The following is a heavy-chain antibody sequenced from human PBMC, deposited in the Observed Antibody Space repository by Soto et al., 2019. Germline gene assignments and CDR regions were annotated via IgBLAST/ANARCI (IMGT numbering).Heavy chain of an antibody. CDR3: ARQRTTVVTQAYFDH. J-gene: IGHJ4*02. V-gene: IGHV4-39*01. D-gene: IGHD2-21*02. CDR2: IYYSGRT. Sequence: PSETLSLTCIVSGESISSSSDYWVWIRQPPGKGLEWIGSIYYSGRTYYNPSFKSRVTISIDTSKNQFSLKLSSVTATDTAVYYCARQRTTVVTQAYFDHWGQGALVTVS. CDR1: GESISSSSDY.